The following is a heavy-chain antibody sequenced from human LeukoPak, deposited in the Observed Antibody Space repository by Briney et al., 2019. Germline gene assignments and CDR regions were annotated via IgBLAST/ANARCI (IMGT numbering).Heavy chain of an antibody. D-gene: IGHD5-12*01. CDR3: AQDRAWIEFYF. CDR2: IRQDGSEK. V-gene: IGHV3-7*03. CDR1: GFTFSSYA. Sequence: PGGSLRLSCAASGFTFSSYAMSWVRQAPGKGLEWVANIRQDGSEKYYVDSVKGRFTISRDNAKNSLYLQMNSLRAEDTAVYYCAQDRAWIEFYFWGQGTLVTVSS. J-gene: IGHJ4*02.